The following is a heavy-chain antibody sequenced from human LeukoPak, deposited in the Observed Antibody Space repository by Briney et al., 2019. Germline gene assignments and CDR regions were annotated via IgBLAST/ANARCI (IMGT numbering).Heavy chain of an antibody. CDR2: ISYDGSNK. J-gene: IGHJ4*01. D-gene: IGHD3-22*01. CDR1: GFTFSSYA. V-gene: IGHV3-30-3*01. CDR3: ASARPRWGYYDA. Sequence: GGSLRLSCAASGFTFSSYAMHWVRQAPGKGLEWVAVISYDGSNKYYADSVKGRFTISRDNSKNTLYLQMNSLRAEDTAVYYCASARPRWGYYDAWGHGTLVTVSS.